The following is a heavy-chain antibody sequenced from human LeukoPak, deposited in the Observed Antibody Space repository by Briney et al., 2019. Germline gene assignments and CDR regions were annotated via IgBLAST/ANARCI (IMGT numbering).Heavy chain of an antibody. J-gene: IGHJ5*02. CDR2: IRSKAYGGTT. Sequence: PGGSLRLSCPVSGFTFGDYAMSWVRQAPGKGLEWVGFIRSKAYGGTTEYAASVKGRFTISRDDSKSIAYLQMNSLKTEDTAVYYCTRDIPDYGDSPNWFDPWGQGTLVTVSS. CDR1: GFTFGDYA. CDR3: TRDIPDYGDSPNWFDP. V-gene: IGHV3-49*04. D-gene: IGHD4-17*01.